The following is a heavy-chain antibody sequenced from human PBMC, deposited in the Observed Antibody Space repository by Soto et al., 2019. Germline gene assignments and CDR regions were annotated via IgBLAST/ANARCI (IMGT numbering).Heavy chain of an antibody. V-gene: IGHV4-34*01. CDR2: INHSGST. Sequence: SETLSLTCAVYGGSFSGYYWSWIRQPPGKGLEWIGEINHSGSTNYNPSLKSQVTISVDTSKNQFSLKLSSVTAADTAVYYCARGGRVTIFGVVTWFDPWGQGTLVTVSS. J-gene: IGHJ5*02. CDR3: ARGGRVTIFGVVTWFDP. CDR1: GGSFSGYY. D-gene: IGHD3-3*01.